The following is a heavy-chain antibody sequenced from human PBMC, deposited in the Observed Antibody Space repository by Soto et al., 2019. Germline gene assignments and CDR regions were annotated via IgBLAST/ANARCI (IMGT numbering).Heavy chain of an antibody. Sequence: QLQLQESGPGLVNPSVTLSLTCTVSGGSISSFNYFWGWIRQPPGNGLEWIGSLYYSGNTYYNPSLKGRVTMSVDTPKKQFTLTIRSVTAADTAVYYCARGGGSTLDWCDPWGQGPRVTVSP. J-gene: IGHJ5*02. D-gene: IGHD2-15*01. CDR1: GGSISSFNYF. V-gene: IGHV4-39*01. CDR3: ARGGGSTLDWCDP. CDR2: LYYSGNT.